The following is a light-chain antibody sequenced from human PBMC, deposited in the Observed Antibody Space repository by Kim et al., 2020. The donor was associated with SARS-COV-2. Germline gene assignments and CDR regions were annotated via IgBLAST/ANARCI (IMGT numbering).Light chain of an antibody. CDR1: QGIRNY. J-gene: IGKJ1*01. Sequence: DIQLTQSPSFLSTSIGDRVTITCRASQGIRNYLAWYQQRPGQAPKLLIYAASTLQSWVPSRFSGSVSGTEFTLTISSLQPEDFATYYCQQLNSFPRTFGQGTKVDIK. V-gene: IGKV1-9*01. CDR2: AAS. CDR3: QQLNSFPRT.